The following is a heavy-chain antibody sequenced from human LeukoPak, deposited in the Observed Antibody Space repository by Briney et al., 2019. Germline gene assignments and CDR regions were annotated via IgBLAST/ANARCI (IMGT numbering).Heavy chain of an antibody. CDR1: VGSFSAYY. Sequence: PSETLSLTCAVYVGSFSAYYWSWIRQPPGKGLEWIGEINHSGKTNYNPSLKSRVNISVDTSKNQFSLKLNSVTAADTAVYYCARYCSSTSCPGGAFDIWGQGTMVTVSS. D-gene: IGHD2-2*01. V-gene: IGHV4-34*01. J-gene: IGHJ3*02. CDR3: ARYCSSTSCPGGAFDI. CDR2: INHSGKT.